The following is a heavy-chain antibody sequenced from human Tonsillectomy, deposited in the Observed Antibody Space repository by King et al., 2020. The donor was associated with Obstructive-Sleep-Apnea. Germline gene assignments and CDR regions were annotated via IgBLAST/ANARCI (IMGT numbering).Heavy chain of an antibody. V-gene: IGHV3-48*01. CDR2: ISSSSSTI. D-gene: IGHD2-21*02. J-gene: IGHJ3*02. CDR1: GFTFSSYS. CDR3: AGRGLGVTGVPGDSDAFDI. Sequence: VQLVESGGGLVQPGGSLRLSCAASGFTFSSYSMNWVRQAPGKGREWVSYISSSSSTIYYADSVKGRFTISSENAKNSLYLQMNSLRAEDTAVYYCAGRGLGVTGVPGDSDAFDIWGQGTMVTVSS.